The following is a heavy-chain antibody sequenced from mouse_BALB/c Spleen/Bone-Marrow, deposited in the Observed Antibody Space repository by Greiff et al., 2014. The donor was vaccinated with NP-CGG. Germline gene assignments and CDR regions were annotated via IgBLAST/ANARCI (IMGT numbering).Heavy chain of an antibody. CDR1: GFTFSSFG. J-gene: IGHJ4*01. V-gene: IGHV5-17*02. CDR3: TRSGTLGSMDY. D-gene: IGHD3-3*01. CDR2: ISSGSSTT. Sequence: EVKLEESGGGLVQPGGSRKLSCAASGFTFSSFGMHWVRQAPEKRLEWVAYISSGSSTTYYADTMKGRFTISRDNPKNTLFLQMASLRSEDTAMYYCTRSGTLGSMDYWGQGTSVTVSS.